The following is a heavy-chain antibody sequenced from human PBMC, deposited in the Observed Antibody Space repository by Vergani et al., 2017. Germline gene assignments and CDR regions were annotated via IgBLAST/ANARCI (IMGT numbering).Heavy chain of an antibody. J-gene: IGHJ4*02. CDR1: GYTFTSYV. V-gene: IGHV1-18*01. CDR2: ISAYNGTT. CDR3: ARALGYCLSTSWYPEY. Sequence: QVQLVQSGAEVKKPGASVKVSCKASGYTFTSYVISWVRQAPGQGLEWIGWISAYNGTTDYAQKFQGRVTMTTDTSTSTAYMELRSLRSDDTAVYYCARALGYCLSTSWYPEYWGQGTLVTVSS. D-gene: IGHD2-2*01.